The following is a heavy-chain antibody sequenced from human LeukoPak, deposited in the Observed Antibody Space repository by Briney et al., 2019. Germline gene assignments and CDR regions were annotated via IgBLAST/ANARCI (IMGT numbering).Heavy chain of an antibody. Sequence: GGSLRLSCAASGFIFSSYSMSWVRQAPGKGLEWVSSISSSSSYIHYADSVKGRFTISRDNAQNSLYLQMNSLRVEDTAVYYCAKGFGSNWFDPWGQGTLVTVSS. V-gene: IGHV3-21*01. CDR2: ISSSSSYI. CDR3: AKGFGSNWFDP. D-gene: IGHD3-10*01. J-gene: IGHJ5*02. CDR1: GFIFSSYS.